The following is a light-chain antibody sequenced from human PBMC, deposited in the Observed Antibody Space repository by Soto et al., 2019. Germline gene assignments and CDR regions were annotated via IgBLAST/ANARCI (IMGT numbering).Light chain of an antibody. CDR2: GAS. J-gene: IGKJ5*01. CDR1: QGISSS. V-gene: IGKV1-12*01. Sequence: DIQMTQSPSSVSASVGDRVTITCRASQGISSSLAWYQQRPGTAPKLLIYGASSLQSGVPSRFSGSGSGTDFPLTISSLQPEDFATYYCKKGSSSPPTFGQGTRLDIK. CDR3: KKGSSSPPT.